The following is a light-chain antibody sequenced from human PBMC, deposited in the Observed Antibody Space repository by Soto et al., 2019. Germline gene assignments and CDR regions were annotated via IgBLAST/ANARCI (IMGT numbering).Light chain of an antibody. CDR1: QSISPTF. CDR2: GAS. J-gene: IGKJ1*01. V-gene: IGKV3-20*01. Sequence: EIVLTQSPGTLSLSPGERATLSCRASQSISPTFLAWYQHKPGHAPRVLIYGASRRATGIPERFSGSGSGTDFTLTISRLEPEDFAVYYGHQYESSWTFGQGTKVEMK. CDR3: HQYESSWT.